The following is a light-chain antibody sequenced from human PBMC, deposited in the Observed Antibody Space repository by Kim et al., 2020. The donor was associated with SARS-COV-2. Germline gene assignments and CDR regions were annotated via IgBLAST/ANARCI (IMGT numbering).Light chain of an antibody. Sequence: PGERATLPCRASQSLTSGYLAWYQQKPGQAPRLLIDGASTRATGIPDRFSASGSGTDFTLTISRLEPEDSAVYYCQQYGDSPPLTFGGGTKVDIK. J-gene: IGKJ4*01. V-gene: IGKV3-20*01. CDR1: QSLTSGY. CDR2: GAS. CDR3: QQYGDSPPLT.